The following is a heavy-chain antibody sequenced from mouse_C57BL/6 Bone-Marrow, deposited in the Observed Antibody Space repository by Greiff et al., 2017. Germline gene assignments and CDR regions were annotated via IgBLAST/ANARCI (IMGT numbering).Heavy chain of an antibody. J-gene: IGHJ4*01. V-gene: IGHV1-15*01. CDR3: TRNEMDY. Sequence: VQLQQSGAELVRPGASVTLSCKASGYTFTDYEMHWVKQTPVHGLEWIGAIDPENGGTAYNQKFKGKAILTADKSSSTAYMELRSLTSEDSAVYYCTRNEMDYWGQGTSGTVSS. CDR1: GYTFTDYE. CDR2: IDPENGGT.